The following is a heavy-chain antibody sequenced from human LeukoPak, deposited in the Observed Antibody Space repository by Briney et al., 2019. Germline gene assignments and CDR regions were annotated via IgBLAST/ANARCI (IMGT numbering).Heavy chain of an antibody. V-gene: IGHV3-30*02. CDR2: IRYDGSNK. Sequence: GGSLRLSCAASGFTFSSYGMHWVRQAPGKGLEWVAFIRYDGSNKYYADSMKGRFTISRDKSKNTLFLQMNSLRAEDTAVYYCARGCSSTSCSGTFDYWGQGTLVTVSS. CDR3: ARGCSSTSCSGTFDY. J-gene: IGHJ4*02. CDR1: GFTFSSYG. D-gene: IGHD2-2*01.